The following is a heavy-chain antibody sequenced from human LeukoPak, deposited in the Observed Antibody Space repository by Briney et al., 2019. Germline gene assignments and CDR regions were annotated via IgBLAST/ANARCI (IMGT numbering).Heavy chain of an antibody. J-gene: IGHJ4*02. CDR2: ISYSGST. Sequence: SETLSLTCTVSGGSVGSSPYYWGWIRQSPGKGLEWIGSISYSGSTYYNPSLKSRVTISVDTPKNQFSLKLNSVTAADTAVYYCARLKLRRYYSSNGYYHFDYWGQGTLVTVSS. D-gene: IGHD3-22*01. CDR1: GGSVGSSPYY. CDR3: ARLKLRRYYSSNGYYHFDY. V-gene: IGHV4-39*01.